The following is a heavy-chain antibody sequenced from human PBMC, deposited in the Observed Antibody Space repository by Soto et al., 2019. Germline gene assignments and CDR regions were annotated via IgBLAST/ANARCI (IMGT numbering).Heavy chain of an antibody. Sequence: QVQLVESGGGVVQPGTSLRLDCEASGFNFGAYGMHWVGQAPGKGLEGVAVISHDGTKTYYSDSVKGLFTVSRDNSKNMLYVQMVSLRPDDTGVYSCAKDRRDGYTTCSRCYGVDVWGQGTTVTVSS. J-gene: IGHJ6*02. CDR3: AKDRRDGYTTCSRCYGVDV. D-gene: IGHD5-18*01. CDR2: ISHDGTKT. V-gene: IGHV3-30*18. CDR1: GFNFGAYG.